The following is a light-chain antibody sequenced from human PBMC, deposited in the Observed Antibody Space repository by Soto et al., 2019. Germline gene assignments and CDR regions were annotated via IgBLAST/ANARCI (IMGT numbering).Light chain of an antibody. V-gene: IGKV3-15*01. CDR3: QQYDDWRPMYT. J-gene: IGKJ2*01. CDR1: QSVISS. CDR2: AAA. Sequence: EIAVTQSPATLSASPGERTTISCSASQSVISSLAWYQQKPGRAPRLLILAAATRATGVPARFSGSGSGTEFILTISSLQSEDCAVDYCQQYDDWRPMYTLGQGTKVDIK.